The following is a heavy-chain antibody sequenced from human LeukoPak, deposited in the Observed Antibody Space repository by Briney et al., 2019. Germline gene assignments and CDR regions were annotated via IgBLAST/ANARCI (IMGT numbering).Heavy chain of an antibody. D-gene: IGHD6-19*01. CDR3: ARNGWVAARTLGAFDI. CDR2: INHSGST. J-gene: IGHJ3*02. CDR1: GGSFSGYY. Sequence: SETLSLTCAAYGGSFSGYYWSWIRQPPGKGLEWIGEINHSGSTNYNPSLKSRVTISVDTSKNQFSLKLSSVTAADTAVYYCARNGWVAARTLGAFDIWGQGTMVTVSS. V-gene: IGHV4-34*01.